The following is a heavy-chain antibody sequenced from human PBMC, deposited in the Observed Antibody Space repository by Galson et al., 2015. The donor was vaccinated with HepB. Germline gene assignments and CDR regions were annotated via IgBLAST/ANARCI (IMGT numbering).Heavy chain of an antibody. Sequence: SLRLSCAASGFTFSSYSMNWVRQAPGKGLEWVSSISSSSSYIYYADSVKGRFTISRDNAKNSLYLQMNSLRAEDTAVYYCARESVYYDFWSGTKAFDYWGQGTLVTVSS. D-gene: IGHD3-3*01. CDR3: ARESVYYDFWSGTKAFDY. CDR1: GFTFSSYS. V-gene: IGHV3-21*01. J-gene: IGHJ4*02. CDR2: ISSSSSYI.